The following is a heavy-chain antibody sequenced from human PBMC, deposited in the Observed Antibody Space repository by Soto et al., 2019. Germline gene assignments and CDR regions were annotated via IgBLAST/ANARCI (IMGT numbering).Heavy chain of an antibody. CDR1: GYTFTSYG. V-gene: IGHV1-18*01. CDR3: ARVWVETAAHPTTTFDY. J-gene: IGHJ4*02. Sequence: ASVKVSCKASGYTFTSYGISWVRQAPGQGLEWMGWISAYNGNTNYAQKLQGRVTMTTDTSTSTAYMELRSLRSDDTAVYYCARVWVETAAHPTTTFDYWSQGTLVTVSS. D-gene: IGHD2-21*02. CDR2: ISAYNGNT.